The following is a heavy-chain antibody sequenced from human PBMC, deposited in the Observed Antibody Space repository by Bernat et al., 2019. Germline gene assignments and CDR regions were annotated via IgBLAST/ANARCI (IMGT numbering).Heavy chain of an antibody. D-gene: IGHD3-10*01. CDR2: ISYDGSNQ. CDR3: AKAPLLYGSGCYYFDY. CDR1: GFTFSSCG. J-gene: IGHJ4*02. V-gene: IGHV3-30*18. Sequence: QVQLVESGGGVVQPGRSLRLSCAASGFTFSSCGMHWVRQAPGKGLEWVAFISYDGSNQYYTDSVKGRFTISRDESKNTLYLQMNGLRAEDTAVYYCAKAPLLYGSGCYYFDYWGQGTLVTFSS.